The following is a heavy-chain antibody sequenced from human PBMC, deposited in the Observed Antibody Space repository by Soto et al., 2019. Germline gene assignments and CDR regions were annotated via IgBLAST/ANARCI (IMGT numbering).Heavy chain of an antibody. CDR2: IYYSGST. CDR3: ARHIVVVPAAMWDWFDP. V-gene: IGHV4-39*01. Sequence: QLQLQESGPGLVKPSETLSLTCTVSGGSISSSSYYWGWIRQPPGKGLEWIGSIYYSGSTYYNPSLKSRVTISVDTSKNQFSLKLSSVTAADTAVYYCARHIVVVPAAMWDWFDPWGQGTLVTVSS. D-gene: IGHD2-2*01. J-gene: IGHJ5*02. CDR1: GGSISSSSYY.